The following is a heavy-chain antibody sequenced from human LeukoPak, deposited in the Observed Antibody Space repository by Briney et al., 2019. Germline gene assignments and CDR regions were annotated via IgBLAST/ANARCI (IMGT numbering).Heavy chain of an antibody. J-gene: IGHJ4*02. CDR2: IAFDGTNI. V-gene: IGHV3-30*18. D-gene: IGHD3-10*01. CDR3: AKDEVPGFAPWYFDY. Sequence: GGSLRLSCVVSGFMFSSYGMHWVRQAPGKGLEWVAVIAFDGTNIDYADSVKGRFSVSRDNSKNTLYLQMNSLRAEDKAVYYCAKDEVPGFAPWYFDYWGQGTQVTVSS. CDR1: GFMFSSYG.